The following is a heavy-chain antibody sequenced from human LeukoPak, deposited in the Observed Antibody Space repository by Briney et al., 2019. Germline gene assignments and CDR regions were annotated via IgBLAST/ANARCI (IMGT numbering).Heavy chain of an antibody. J-gene: IGHJ4*02. CDR3: ARSERYYYDSSSYYAFDY. CDR2: ISSDGSTT. D-gene: IGHD3-22*01. Sequence: PGGSLRLSCAASGFTFSGYWMHWVRQAPGKGLVWVSRISSDGSTTTYADSVKGRFTISRDNAKNTLYLQMNSLRAEDTAVYFCARSERYYYDSSSYYAFDYWGQGTLVTVSS. CDR1: GFTFSGYW. V-gene: IGHV3-74*01.